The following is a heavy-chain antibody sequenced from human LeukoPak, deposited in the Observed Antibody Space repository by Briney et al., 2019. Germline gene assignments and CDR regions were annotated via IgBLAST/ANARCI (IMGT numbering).Heavy chain of an antibody. CDR1: GFTFSSYA. CDR2: ISYDGSNK. CDR3: AKLDGPETYYYDTSGPLVDY. V-gene: IGHV3-30*04. Sequence: GGSLRLSCAASGFTFSSYAMHWVRQAPGKGLEWVAVISYDGSNKYYADSVKGRFTISRDNSKNTLYLQMNSLRVEDTAVYYCAKLDGPETYYYDTSGPLVDYWGQGTLVTVSS. D-gene: IGHD3-22*01. J-gene: IGHJ4*02.